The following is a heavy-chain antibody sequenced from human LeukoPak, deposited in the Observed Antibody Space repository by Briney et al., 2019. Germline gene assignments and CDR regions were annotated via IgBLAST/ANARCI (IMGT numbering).Heavy chain of an antibody. CDR1: GGSISIGDYK. J-gene: IGHJ4*02. D-gene: IGHD6-13*01. CDR3: ATCSSWGEMPYDY. Sequence: PSETLSLTCTLSGGSISIGDYKWSWIRQSPGKGLEWIGYIYSNGSTYSNPSLKSRLTISIYTSRNQFSLRLSSVTAADTAVYYCATCSSWGEMPYDYWGQGTLVTVSS. V-gene: IGHV4-30-4*01. CDR2: IYSNGST.